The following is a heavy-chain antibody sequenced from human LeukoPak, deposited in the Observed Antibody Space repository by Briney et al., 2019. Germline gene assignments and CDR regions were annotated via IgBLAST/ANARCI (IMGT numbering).Heavy chain of an antibody. J-gene: IGHJ5*02. V-gene: IGHV4-39*01. CDR2: IYYTGST. D-gene: IGHD6-13*01. CDR1: GDSISNSSYY. CDR3: ARRKAENCFDP. Sequence: SETLSLTCTVSGDSISNSSYYWGWIRQPPGKGLEWIGFIYYTGSTYYNPSLKSRVTISVDTSKNQFSLKLSSVIAADTAVYYCARRKAENCFDPWGQGTLVTVSS.